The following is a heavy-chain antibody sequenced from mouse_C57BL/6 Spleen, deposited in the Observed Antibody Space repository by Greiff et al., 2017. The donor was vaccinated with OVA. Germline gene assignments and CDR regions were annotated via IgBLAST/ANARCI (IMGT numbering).Heavy chain of an antibody. CDR2: IHPNSGSS. Sequence: QVQLQQSGAELVKPGASVKLSCKASGYTFTSYWMHWVKQRPGQGLEWIGMIHPNSGSSNYNEKFKSKATLTVDKSSSTAYMQLSSLTSEDSAVYYCASYDYADYYAMDYWGQGTSVTVSS. CDR1: GYTFTSYW. D-gene: IGHD2-4*01. CDR3: ASYDYADYYAMDY. V-gene: IGHV1-64*01. J-gene: IGHJ4*01.